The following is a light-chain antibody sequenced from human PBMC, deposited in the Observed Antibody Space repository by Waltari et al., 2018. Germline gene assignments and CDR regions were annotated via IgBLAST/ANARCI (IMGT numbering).Light chain of an antibody. CDR1: HSISSSF. J-gene: IGKJ3*01. CDR3: HQYGISPPFT. Sequence: EIVLTQSPATLSLSPGERATLSCRASHSISSSFLAWYQQKPGRAPRLLIYDTFSRALGIPDRFSGSGSGTDFTLTISRLEPEDFAVYYCHQYGISPPFTFGPGTRVEI. V-gene: IGKV3D-20*01. CDR2: DTF.